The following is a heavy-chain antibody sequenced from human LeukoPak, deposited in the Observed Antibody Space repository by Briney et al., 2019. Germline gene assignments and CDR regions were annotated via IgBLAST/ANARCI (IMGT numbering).Heavy chain of an antibody. V-gene: IGHV3-15*01. J-gene: IGHJ4*02. Sequence: GGSLRLSCAASGFPFSNSWMSWARQAPGKGLEWVGRIKSKTDGGTTDYAAPVKGRFTISRDDSKNTLYLQMNSLKTEDTAVYYCHLWIVGQGYWGQGTPVIVSS. CDR1: GFPFSNSW. CDR2: IKSKTDGGTT. CDR3: HLWIVGQGY. D-gene: IGHD3-22*01.